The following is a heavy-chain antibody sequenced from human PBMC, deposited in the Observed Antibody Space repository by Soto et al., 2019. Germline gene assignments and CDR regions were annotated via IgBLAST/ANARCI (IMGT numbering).Heavy chain of an antibody. D-gene: IGHD6-19*01. Sequence: LRLSCTASGFTFGDYAMSWVRQAPGKGLEWVGFIRSKAYGGTTEYAASVKGRFTISRDDSKSIAYLQMNSLKTEDTAVYYCTRDPGIAVAGVVTDAFDIWGQGTMVTVSS. CDR1: GFTFGDYA. V-gene: IGHV3-49*04. CDR2: IRSKAYGGTT. J-gene: IGHJ3*02. CDR3: TRDPGIAVAGVVTDAFDI.